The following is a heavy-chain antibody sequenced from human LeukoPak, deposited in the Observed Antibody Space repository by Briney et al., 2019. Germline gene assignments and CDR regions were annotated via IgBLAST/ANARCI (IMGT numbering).Heavy chain of an antibody. D-gene: IGHD2-2*01. CDR2: MNPNSGNT. CDR1: GYTFTSYD. V-gene: IGHV1-8*01. Sequence: ASVKVSCKASGYTFTSYDINWVRQATGQGLEWMGWMNPNSGNTGYAQKFQGRVTMTRNTSISTAYMELSSLRSEDTAVYYCARGLIGSTSDDYWGQGTLVTVSS. J-gene: IGHJ4*02. CDR3: ARGLIGSTSDDY.